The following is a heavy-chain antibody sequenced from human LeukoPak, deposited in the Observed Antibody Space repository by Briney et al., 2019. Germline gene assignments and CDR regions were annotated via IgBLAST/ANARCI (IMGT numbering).Heavy chain of an antibody. CDR1: GFTFSHYW. D-gene: IGHD1-1*01. V-gene: IGHV3-74*01. J-gene: IGHJ3*02. CDR3: ARDRNWNDAFDI. CDR2: INSDGTST. Sequence: GGSLRLSCAASGFTFSHYWMHWVRQGPGKGLMWVSRINSDGTSTSYADSVKGRFTISRDNAKNTLYLQMSSLRDEDTAVYYCARDRNWNDAFDIWGQGTMVTVSS.